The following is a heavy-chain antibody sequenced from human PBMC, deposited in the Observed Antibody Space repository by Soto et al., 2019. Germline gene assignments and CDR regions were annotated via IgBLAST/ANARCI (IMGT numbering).Heavy chain of an antibody. D-gene: IGHD2-21*01. CDR2: IYYGGSA. CDR1: GDSISTYY. Sequence: SETLSLTCTVSGDSISTYYWTWIRQAPGKGLEWIGYIYYGGSAVSNPSLRSRVTISLDTSKKQFSLNLSSVTAADTAVYYCARGTFSVDCGGGGCYSHYFDDWGQGLLVTVSS. V-gene: IGHV4-59*01. CDR3: ARGTFSVDCGGGGCYSHYFDD. J-gene: IGHJ4*02.